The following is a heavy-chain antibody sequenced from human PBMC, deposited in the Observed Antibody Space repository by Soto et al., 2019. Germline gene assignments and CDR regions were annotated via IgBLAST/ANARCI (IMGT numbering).Heavy chain of an antibody. J-gene: IGHJ4*02. CDR3: ARGGHVVVVTAALDY. CDR1: ADTFTDYY. V-gene: IGHV1-46*01. Sequence: QVQLVQSGAEVKKPGASVKVSCKASADTFTDYYIHWVRQAPGQGLEWMGTVNPSGGHTTYAQHFLGRMTMTRDTSTSTLYMELTSLTSEDTAVYCCARGGHVVVVTAALDYWGQGTLVTVSS. D-gene: IGHD2-21*02. CDR2: VNPSGGHT.